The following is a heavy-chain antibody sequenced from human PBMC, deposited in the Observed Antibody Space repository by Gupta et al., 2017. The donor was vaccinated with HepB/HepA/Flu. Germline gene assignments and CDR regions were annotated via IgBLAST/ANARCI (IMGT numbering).Heavy chain of an antibody. CDR3: ARDCGGDCYGAFDI. V-gene: IGHV3-11*01. J-gene: IGHJ3*02. D-gene: IGHD2-21*02. CDR1: GSTFSDYY. CDR2: ISSSGSMI. Sequence: QVQLVEPGGGLVKLGGSLRLPCAASGSTFSDYYMSWIRQAPGKGLEWISYISSSGSMINYADSVKGRFTISRDNAQNSLYLQMNSLRAEDTAVYYCARDCGGDCYGAFDIWGQGTMVTVSS.